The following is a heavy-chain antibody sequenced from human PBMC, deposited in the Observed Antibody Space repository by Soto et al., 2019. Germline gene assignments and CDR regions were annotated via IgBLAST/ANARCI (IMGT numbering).Heavy chain of an antibody. D-gene: IGHD6-6*01. J-gene: IGHJ6*03. Sequence: SETLSLTCTVSGGSISSSSYYWGWIRQPPGKGLEWIGSIYYSGSTYYNPSLKSRVTISVDTSKNQFSLKLSSVTAADTAVYYCARHGAARTYYYYYYMDVWGKGTTVTVSS. CDR2: IYYSGST. V-gene: IGHV4-39*01. CDR3: ARHGAARTYYYYYYMDV. CDR1: GGSISSSSYY.